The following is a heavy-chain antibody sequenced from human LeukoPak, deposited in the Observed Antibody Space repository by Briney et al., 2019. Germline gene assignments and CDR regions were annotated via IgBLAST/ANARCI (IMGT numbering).Heavy chain of an antibody. V-gene: IGHV3-23*01. J-gene: IGHJ4*02. CDR2: ISGSGGST. D-gene: IGHD4-17*01. Sequence: SGGSLRLSCAASGFTFSSYGMSWVRQAPGKGLEWVSAISGSGGSTYYADSVKGRFTISRDNAKNSLYLQMNSLRAEDTAVYYCARDQMYGDIDYWGQGTLVTVSS. CDR1: GFTFSSYG. CDR3: ARDQMYGDIDY.